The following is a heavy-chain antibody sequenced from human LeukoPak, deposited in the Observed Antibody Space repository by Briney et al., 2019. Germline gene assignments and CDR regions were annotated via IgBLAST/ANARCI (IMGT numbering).Heavy chain of an antibody. Sequence: PSETLSLTCTVSSGSISSTSYSWGWIRQPPGMGLEWIGSMYYSGCTYYNPSLKSRVTISVDTSKSQFSLKLSSVTAADTAVYYCAREMRSPRGGFDYWDQGTLVTVSS. D-gene: IGHD3-10*01. CDR3: AREMRSPRGGFDY. J-gene: IGHJ4*02. V-gene: IGHV4-39*07. CDR2: MYYSGCT. CDR1: SGSISSTSYS.